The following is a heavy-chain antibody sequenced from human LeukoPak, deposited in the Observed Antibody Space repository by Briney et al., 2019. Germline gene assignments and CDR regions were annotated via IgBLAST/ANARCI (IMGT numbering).Heavy chain of an antibody. Sequence: AGPLRLSCAASRFTSSNYAMSWVRQAPGKGLEWVSAINGSSGSAYYPDSAKGRFTISRDNSKNTLYLQMNSLRAEDTAVYYCARASGSYWNFDYWGQGTLVTVSS. J-gene: IGHJ4*02. CDR3: ARASGSYWNFDY. V-gene: IGHV3-23*01. D-gene: IGHD3-10*01. CDR2: INGSSGSA. CDR1: RFTSSNYA.